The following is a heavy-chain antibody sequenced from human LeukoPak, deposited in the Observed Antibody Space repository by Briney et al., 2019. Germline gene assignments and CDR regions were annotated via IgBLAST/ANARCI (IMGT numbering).Heavy chain of an antibody. J-gene: IGHJ1*01. Sequence: SVKVSCKAPGGTFSSYAISWVRQAPGQGLEWMGGIIPIFGTANYAQKFQGRVTITADESTSTAYMELSSLRSEDTAVYYCARDYESGTNEYFQHWGQGTLVTVST. CDR1: GGTFSSYA. CDR2: IIPIFGTA. D-gene: IGHD3-16*01. CDR3: ARDYESGTNEYFQH. V-gene: IGHV1-69*13.